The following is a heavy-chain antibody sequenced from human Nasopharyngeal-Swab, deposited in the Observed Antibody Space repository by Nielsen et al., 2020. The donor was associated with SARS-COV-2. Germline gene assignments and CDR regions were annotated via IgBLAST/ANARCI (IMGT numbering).Heavy chain of an antibody. Sequence: GESLKISCAASGFTFSSYAMSWVRQAPGKGLEWVSGISGSSGSTYYADSVEGRFTISRDNSKNTLYLQMNSLRAEDTAVYYCAKDGGLTTFPYYYYYGMDVWGQGTTVTVSS. D-gene: IGHD4/OR15-4a*01. CDR3: AKDGGLTTFPYYYYYGMDV. V-gene: IGHV3-23*01. CDR1: GFTFSSYA. CDR2: ISGSSGST. J-gene: IGHJ6*02.